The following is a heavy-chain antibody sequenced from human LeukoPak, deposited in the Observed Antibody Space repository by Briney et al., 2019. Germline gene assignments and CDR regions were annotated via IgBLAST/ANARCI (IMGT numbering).Heavy chain of an antibody. CDR3: ARDSCSSTSCLSIDDY. J-gene: IGHJ4*02. CDR1: GYTFSGYY. CDR2: INPNSGGT. V-gene: IGHV1-2*02. D-gene: IGHD2-2*01. Sequence: ASVKVSCKASGYTFSGYYMHWVRQALGQGLEWMGWINPNSGGTNYAQKFQGRVTMTRDTSISTAYMELSRLSSDDTAVYYCARDSCSSTSCLSIDDYWGQGTLVTVSS.